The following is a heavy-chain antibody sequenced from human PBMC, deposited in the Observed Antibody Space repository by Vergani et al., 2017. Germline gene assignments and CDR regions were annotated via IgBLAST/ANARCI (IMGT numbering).Heavy chain of an antibody. CDR2: ISSSSSTI. J-gene: IGHJ6*02. D-gene: IGHD3-3*01. V-gene: IGHV3-48*01. CDR1: GFTFSSYA. CDR3: ARDLTPYYDFWSGARTINYYGMDV. Sequence: EVQLLESGGGLVQPGGSLRLSCAASGFTFSSYAMSWVRQAPGKGLEWVSYISSSSSTIYYADSVKGRFTISRDNAKNSLYLQTNSLRAEDTAVYYCARDLTPYYDFWSGARTINYYGMDVWGQGTTVTVSS.